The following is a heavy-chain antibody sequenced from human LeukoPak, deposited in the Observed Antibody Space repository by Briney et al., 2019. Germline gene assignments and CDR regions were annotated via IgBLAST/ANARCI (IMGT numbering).Heavy chain of an antibody. CDR1: GFTFSSYW. V-gene: IGHV3-7*01. D-gene: IGHD3-22*01. Sequence: PGGSLRLSCAASGFTFSSYWMSWVRQAPGKGLEWVANIKQDGSEKYYVDSVKGRFTISRDNAKNSLYLQMNSLRAEDTAVYYCARPYYYDSSGYRHLDYWGQGTLVTVS. CDR2: IKQDGSEK. J-gene: IGHJ4*02. CDR3: ARPYYYDSSGYRHLDY.